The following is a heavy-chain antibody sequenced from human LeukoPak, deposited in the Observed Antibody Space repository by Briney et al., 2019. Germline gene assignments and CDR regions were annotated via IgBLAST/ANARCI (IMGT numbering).Heavy chain of an antibody. CDR2: ITWNTGNL. Sequence: GGSLRLSCSMSGFDFENYGMHWFRQRPGKGLEWVSSITWNTGNLGYGDSVEGRFTVSRDNARNSVYLQMNSLSPEDTAVYYCARGGSSWYYFDYWGQGTLVTVSS. CDR1: GFDFENYG. V-gene: IGHV3-9*01. CDR3: ARGGSSWYYFDY. D-gene: IGHD6-13*01. J-gene: IGHJ4*02.